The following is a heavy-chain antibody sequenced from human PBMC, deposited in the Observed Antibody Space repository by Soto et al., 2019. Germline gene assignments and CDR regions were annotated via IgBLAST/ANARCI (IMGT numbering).Heavy chain of an antibody. CDR3: ARGLVRGYSYGSSDY. J-gene: IGHJ4*02. D-gene: IGHD5-18*01. Sequence: SETLSLTCTVSGGSVSSGSYYWSWIRQPPGKGLEWIGYIYYSGSTNYNPSLKSRVTISVDTSKNQFSLKLSSVTAADTAVYYCARGLVRGYSYGSSDYWGQGTLVTVSS. V-gene: IGHV4-61*01. CDR2: IYYSGST. CDR1: GGSVSSGSYY.